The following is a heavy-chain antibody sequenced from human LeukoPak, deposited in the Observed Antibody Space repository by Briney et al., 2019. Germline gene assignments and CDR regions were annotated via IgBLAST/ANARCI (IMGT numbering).Heavy chain of an antibody. J-gene: IGHJ4*02. V-gene: IGHV1-2*02. Sequence: ASVKVSCKASAYTFNSYLLHWVRQAPGQGLEWMGWINPNSGGTNYAQKFQGRVTMTRDTSISTAYMELSRLRSDDTAVYYCARGGGSSGFDYWGQGTLVTVSS. CDR1: AYTFNSYL. CDR3: ARGGGSSGFDY. CDR2: INPNSGGT. D-gene: IGHD6-19*01.